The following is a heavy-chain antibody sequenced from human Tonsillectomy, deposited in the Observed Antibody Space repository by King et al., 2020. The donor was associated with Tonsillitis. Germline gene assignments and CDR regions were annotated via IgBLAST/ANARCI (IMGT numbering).Heavy chain of an antibody. CDR2: IYYSGST. CDR1: GGSISSSSYY. D-gene: IGHD4-23*01. Sequence: VQLQESGPGLVKPSETLSLTCTVSGGSISSSSYYWGWIRQPPGKGLEWIGSIYYSGSTYYNPSLKSRVTISVDTSKNQFSLKLSSVTAADTAVYYCASLAMTTVVTPYFGYWGQGTLVTVSS. V-gene: IGHV4-39*07. CDR3: ASLAMTTVVTPYFGY. J-gene: IGHJ4*02.